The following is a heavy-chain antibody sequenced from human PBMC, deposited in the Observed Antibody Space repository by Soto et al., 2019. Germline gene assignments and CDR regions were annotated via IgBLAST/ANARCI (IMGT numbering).Heavy chain of an antibody. J-gene: IGHJ4*02. CDR2: RNPNSGNT. CDR1: GYTFTSYD. CDR3: ARGRYCGGGSCYFTSDY. V-gene: IGHV1-8*01. Sequence: QVQLVQSGAEVKKPGASVKVSCKASGYTFTSYDINWVRQATGQGLEWMGWRNPNSGNTGYAQKFQGRVTMTRNSPISTAYMELSSLRSEDTAVYYCARGRYCGGGSCYFTSDYWGQGTLVTVSS. D-gene: IGHD2-15*01.